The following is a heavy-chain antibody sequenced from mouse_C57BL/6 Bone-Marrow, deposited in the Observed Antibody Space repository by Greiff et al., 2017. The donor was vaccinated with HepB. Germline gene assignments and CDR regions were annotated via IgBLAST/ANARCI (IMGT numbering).Heavy chain of an antibody. V-gene: IGHV1-42*01. CDR1: GYSFTGYY. CDR2: INPSTGGT. D-gene: IGHD1-1*01. CDR3: ASSRGYYYGSSYGFDV. Sequence: EVQLQQSGPELVKPGASVKISCKASGYSFTGYYMNWVKQSPEKSLEWIGEINPSTGGTTYNQKFKAKATLTVDKSSSTAYMQLKSLTSEDSAVYYCASSRGYYYGSSYGFDVWGTGTTFTVSS. J-gene: IGHJ1*03.